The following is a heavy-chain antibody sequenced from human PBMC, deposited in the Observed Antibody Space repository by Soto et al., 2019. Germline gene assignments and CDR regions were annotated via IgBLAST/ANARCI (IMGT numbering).Heavy chain of an antibody. V-gene: IGHV3-30*18. CDR3: AKDGSVAAADYYFDY. J-gene: IGHJ4*02. CDR2: ISYDGGNK. Sequence: PGGSLRLSCAASGFTFSIYGMHWGRQAPGKGLEWVAVISYDGGNKYYADSVKGRFTISRDNSKNTLYLQMYSLRAEDTAVYYCAKDGSVAAADYYFDYWGQGTLVTSPQ. CDR1: GFTFSIYG. D-gene: IGHD6-13*01.